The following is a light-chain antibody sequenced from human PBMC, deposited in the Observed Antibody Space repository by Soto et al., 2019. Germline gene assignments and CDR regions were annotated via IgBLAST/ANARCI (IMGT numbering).Light chain of an antibody. J-gene: IGKJ4*01. Sequence: EIVLTQSPATLSLSPGERAALSCRDSRSISTHLAWYQQKPGQAPRLLIYDASNRATGIPARFSGSGSGTDFTLIISSLEPEDLAVYYCQQRSNWPLTFGGGTKVEIK. V-gene: IGKV3-11*01. CDR1: RSISTH. CDR2: DAS. CDR3: QQRSNWPLT.